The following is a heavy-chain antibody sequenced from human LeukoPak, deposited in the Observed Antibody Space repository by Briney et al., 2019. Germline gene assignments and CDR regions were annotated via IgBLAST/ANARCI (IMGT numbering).Heavy chain of an antibody. Sequence: SQALSLTCAVSGGSISSGGYSWSWSRQPPGKGLEWIGYIYHSGSTYYSPSLKSGVTISVDTSKNQFSLKLRSVTATDTAVYCSARGLTRGYTYGGCFDPWGQGTLVTVSS. CDR2: IYHSGST. V-gene: IGHV4-30-2*01. CDR3: ARGLTRGYTYGGCFDP. CDR1: GGSISSGGYS. D-gene: IGHD5-12*01. J-gene: IGHJ5*02.